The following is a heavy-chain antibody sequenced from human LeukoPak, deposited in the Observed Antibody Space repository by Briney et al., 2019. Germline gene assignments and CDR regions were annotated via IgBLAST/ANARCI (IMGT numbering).Heavy chain of an antibody. CDR2: IYYSGST. V-gene: IGHV4-59*01. Sequence: SETLSLTCTVSGGSISSYYWSWIRKPPGKGLEWIGYIYYSGSTNYNPSLKSRVTISVDTSKNQFSLKLSSVTAADTAVYYCASMRGTRGFDYWGQGTLVTVSS. D-gene: IGHD2-2*01. CDR1: GGSISSYY. J-gene: IGHJ4*02. CDR3: ASMRGTRGFDY.